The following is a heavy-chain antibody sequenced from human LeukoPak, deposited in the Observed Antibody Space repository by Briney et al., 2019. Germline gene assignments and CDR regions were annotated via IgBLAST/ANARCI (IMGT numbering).Heavy chain of an antibody. D-gene: IGHD3-9*01. CDR1: GFTFNTFN. J-gene: IGHJ4*02. V-gene: IGHV3-21*01. CDR2: IASGGDYI. CDR3: ARGHYDVLAASYKWTPDY. Sequence: GGSLRLSCAASGFTFNTFNMNWVRQAPGKGLEWVSSIASGGDYIYYADSVKDRFTTSRDNAKNSLSLQLNSLRVEDTAVYYCARGHYDVLAASYKWTPDYWGQGTLVTVSS.